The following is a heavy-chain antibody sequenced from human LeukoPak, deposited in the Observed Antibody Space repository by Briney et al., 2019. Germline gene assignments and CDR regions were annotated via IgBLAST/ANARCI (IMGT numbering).Heavy chain of an antibody. V-gene: IGHV3-30-3*01. CDR2: ISYDGSNK. CDR1: GFTFSSYA. Sequence: GGSLRLSCAASGFTFSSYAMHWVRQAPGKGLEWVAVISYDGSNKYYADSVKGQFTISRDNSKNTLYLQMNSLRAEDTAVYYCARGYCSSTSCPRSFDPWGQGTLVTVSS. J-gene: IGHJ5*02. D-gene: IGHD2-2*01. CDR3: ARGYCSSTSCPRSFDP.